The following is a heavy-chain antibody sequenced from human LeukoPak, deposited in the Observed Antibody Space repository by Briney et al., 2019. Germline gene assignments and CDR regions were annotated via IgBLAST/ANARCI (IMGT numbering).Heavy chain of an antibody. V-gene: IGHV3-48*03. CDR1: GFTFFNYD. J-gene: IGHJ5*02. Sequence: PGGSLRRSCAASGFTFFNYDMTWVRQAPGKGLEWVSYISASGSSIYYADSVKGRFTISRDNAKNSLYLQMSSLRVEDTAVYYCAKFAGWWFDPWGQGTLVTVSS. CDR2: ISASGSSI. D-gene: IGHD6-19*01. CDR3: AKFAGWWFDP.